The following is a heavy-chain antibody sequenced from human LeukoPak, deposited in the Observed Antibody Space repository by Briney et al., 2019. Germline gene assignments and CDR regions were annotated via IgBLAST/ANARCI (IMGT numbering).Heavy chain of an antibody. Sequence: SETLSLTCAVYGGSFSGYYWSWSRQPPGKGLEWIGENNHSGSTNYNPSLKSRVTISVDTSKNQFSLKLSSVTAADTAVYYCARGLVVPAGDGIAAAAHLDAFDIWGQGTMVTVSS. CDR3: ARGLVVPAGDGIAAAAHLDAFDI. D-gene: IGHD6-13*01. J-gene: IGHJ3*02. V-gene: IGHV4-34*01. CDR2: NNHSGST. CDR1: GGSFSGYY.